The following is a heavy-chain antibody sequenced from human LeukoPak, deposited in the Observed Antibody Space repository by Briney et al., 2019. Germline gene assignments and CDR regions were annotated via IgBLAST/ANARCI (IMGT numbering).Heavy chain of an antibody. Sequence: ASVKVSCKASGYTFTSYGISWVRQATGQGLEWMGWMNPNSGNTGYAQKFQGRVTMTRNTSISTAYMELSSLRSEDTAVYYCARVFFPRTYYYDSSGYYPRPHDAFDIWGQGTMVTVSS. CDR2: MNPNSGNT. CDR1: GYTFTSYG. D-gene: IGHD3-22*01. CDR3: ARVFFPRTYYYDSSGYYPRPHDAFDI. V-gene: IGHV1-8*02. J-gene: IGHJ3*02.